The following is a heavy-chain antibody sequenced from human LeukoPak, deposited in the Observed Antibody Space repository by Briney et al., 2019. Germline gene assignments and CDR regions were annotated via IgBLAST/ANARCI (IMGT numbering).Heavy chain of an antibody. J-gene: IGHJ4*02. V-gene: IGHV3-49*04. CDR2: IRKKAYGGTT. D-gene: IGHD2-15*01. CDR3: TRNDSPGPN. Sequence: GGSLRLSCEASGFTCGDYSMSWVRQAPGKGLSWVGFIRKKAYGGTTEYAASVKGRFTISRDDSISIVYLQMNNLKTEDTAVYYCTRNDSPGPNWGQGTLVTVSS. CDR1: GFTCGDYS.